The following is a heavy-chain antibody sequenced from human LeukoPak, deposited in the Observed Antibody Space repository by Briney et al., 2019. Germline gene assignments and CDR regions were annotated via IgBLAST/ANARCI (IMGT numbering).Heavy chain of an antibody. D-gene: IGHD3-10*01. CDR2: IHYSGTT. CDR1: GGSISDNDYS. J-gene: IGHJ4*02. CDR3: ARRYYFVSGSYYPFDF. Sequence: SETLSLACNVSGGSISDNDYSWDWIRQPPGKGLEWMGCIHYSGTTYSNPSLKSRISISVDTSKSQFSLKLRSVTAADTAVYYCARRYYFVSGSYYPFDFWGQGTLVSVSS. V-gene: IGHV4-39*01.